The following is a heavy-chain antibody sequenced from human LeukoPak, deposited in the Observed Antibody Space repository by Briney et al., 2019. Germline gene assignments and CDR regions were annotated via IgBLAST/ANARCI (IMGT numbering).Heavy chain of an antibody. V-gene: IGHV3-30*02. CDR2: IRYDGSNK. CDR3: AKDWEGFGVVKLWVFDY. D-gene: IGHD3-3*01. Sequence: GGSLRLSCAASGFTFSSYGMHWVRQAPGKGLEWVAFIRYDGSNKYYADSVKGRFTISRDNSKNTLYLQMNSLRVEDTAVYYCAKDWEGFGVVKLWVFDYWGQGTLVTVSS. J-gene: IGHJ4*02. CDR1: GFTFSSYG.